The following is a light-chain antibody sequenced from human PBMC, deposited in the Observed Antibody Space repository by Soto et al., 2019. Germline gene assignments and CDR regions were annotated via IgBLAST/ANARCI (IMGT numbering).Light chain of an antibody. Sequence: DIQLTLYTSTLSASVGDRVTITCRARQSITNWLAWYQQKPGKAPKVLIHMASSLKSGVPSRFSGSGSGTEFTLTITSLQPEDFATYYCQQLFDSPITFGQGTRLE. CDR3: QQLFDSPIT. CDR2: MAS. CDR1: QSITNW. J-gene: IGKJ5*01. V-gene: IGKV1-5*03.